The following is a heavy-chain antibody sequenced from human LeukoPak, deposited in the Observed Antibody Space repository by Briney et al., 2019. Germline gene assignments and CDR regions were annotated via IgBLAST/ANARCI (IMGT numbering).Heavy chain of an antibody. CDR1: GYIFTSYD. J-gene: IGHJ4*02. D-gene: IGHD4-17*01. Sequence: ASVKVSCKASGYIFTSYDINWVRQATGQGLEWMGWMNPNSGNTGYAQKFQGRVTMTRNTSISTAYMELSSLRSEDTAVYYCARGSADYGDYVFGYWGQGTLVTVSS. CDR3: ARGSADYGDYVFGY. CDR2: MNPNSGNT. V-gene: IGHV1-8*01.